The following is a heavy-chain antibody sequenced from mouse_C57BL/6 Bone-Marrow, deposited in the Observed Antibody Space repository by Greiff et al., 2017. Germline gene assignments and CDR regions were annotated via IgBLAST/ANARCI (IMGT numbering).Heavy chain of an antibody. CDR2: ISDGGSYT. CDR3: ARLLRWYFDV. J-gene: IGHJ1*03. CDR1: GFTFSSYA. D-gene: IGHD1-1*01. V-gene: IGHV5-4*01. Sequence: DVQLVESGGGLVKPGGSLKLSCAASGFTFSSYAMSWVRQTPEKRLEWVATISDGGSYTYYPDNVKGRFTISRDNAKNNLYLQMSHLKSEDTAMYYCARLLRWYFDVWGTGTTVTVSS.